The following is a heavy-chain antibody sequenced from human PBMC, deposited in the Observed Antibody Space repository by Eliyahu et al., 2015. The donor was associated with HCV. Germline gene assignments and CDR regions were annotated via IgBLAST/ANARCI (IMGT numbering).Heavy chain of an antibody. CDR1: GFIFKDYA. V-gene: IGHV3-30*18. CDR2: ISYDGSSK. D-gene: IGHD2-15*01. Sequence: QVQLAESGGDVVQPGRSLRLSCAGSGFIFKDYAMHWVRQAPGKGLEWVALISYDGSSKYYAESVAGRFTISRDNSKNTLYLQMSSLRVDDTAVYYCVKDGVATHPYGLDVWGQGTTV. CDR3: VKDGVATHPYGLDV. J-gene: IGHJ6*02.